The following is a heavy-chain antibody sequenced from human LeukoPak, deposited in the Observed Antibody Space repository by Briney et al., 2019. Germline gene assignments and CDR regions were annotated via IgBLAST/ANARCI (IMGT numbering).Heavy chain of an antibody. CDR3: AGNYVGNCYS. CDR1: QFPFTSSW. Sequence: GGSLSLSFAASQFPFTSSWFSWVRQAPGKGLEWVANIKQDGSEKYYVDSVKGRFTISRDNAKNSLYLQMNSLRAEDTAVYYCAGNYVGNCYSWGQGTLVTVSS. CDR2: IKQDGSEK. D-gene: IGHD4-23*01. J-gene: IGHJ4*02. V-gene: IGHV3-7*02.